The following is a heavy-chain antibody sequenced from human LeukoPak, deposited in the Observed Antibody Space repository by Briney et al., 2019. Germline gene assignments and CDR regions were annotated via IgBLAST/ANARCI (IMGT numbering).Heavy chain of an antibody. CDR1: GGSISSYY. J-gene: IGHJ5*02. CDR2: ISYSGNT. Sequence: SETLSLTCTVSGGSISSYYWTWIRQPPGRGLEWIGYISYSGNTNYNPSLKSRVTISVDTSKNQFSLKLSSVTAADTAVYYCARGRTYRSSSWFDPWGQGTLVTVSS. D-gene: IGHD6-6*01. V-gene: IGHV4-59*01. CDR3: ARGRTYRSSSWFDP.